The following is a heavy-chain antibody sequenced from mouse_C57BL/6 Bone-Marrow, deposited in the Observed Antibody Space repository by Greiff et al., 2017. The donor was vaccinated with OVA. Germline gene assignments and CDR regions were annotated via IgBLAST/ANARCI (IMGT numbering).Heavy chain of an antibody. J-gene: IGHJ2*01. D-gene: IGHD4-1*01. CDR1: GYTFTSYW. V-gene: IGHV1-50*01. CDR2: IDPSDSYT. Sequence: VQLQQSGAELVKPGASVKLSCKASGYTFTSYWMQWVKQRPGQGLEWIGEIDPSDSYTNYNQKFKGKATLTVDTSSSTAYMQLSSLTSEDSAVYYCARSWDGDYWGQGTTLTVSS. CDR3: ARSWDGDY.